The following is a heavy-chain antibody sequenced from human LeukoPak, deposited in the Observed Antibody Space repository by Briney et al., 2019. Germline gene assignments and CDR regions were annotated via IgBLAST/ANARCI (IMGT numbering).Heavy chain of an antibody. CDR1: GGTFSSYT. D-gene: IGHD6-6*01. V-gene: IGHV1-69*02. CDR2: IIPILGIA. J-gene: IGHJ4*02. Sequence: SVKVSCKASGGTFSSYTISWVRQAPGQGLEWMGRIIPILGIANYAQKFQGRVTITADKSTSTAYMELSSLRSEDTAVYYCARAPGRRFEYGSSRYFDYWGQGTLVTVSS. CDR3: ARAPGRRFEYGSSRYFDY.